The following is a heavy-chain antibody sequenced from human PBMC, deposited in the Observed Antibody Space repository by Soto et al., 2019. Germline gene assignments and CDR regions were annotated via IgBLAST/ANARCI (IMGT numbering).Heavy chain of an antibody. CDR3: ARDLPPDTAMVTIDY. J-gene: IGHJ4*02. V-gene: IGHV3-33*01. CDR1: GFTFSSYG. Sequence: GGSLRLSCAASGFTFSSYGMHWVRQAPGKGLEWVAVIWYDGSNKYYADSVKGRFTISRDNSKNTLYLQMNSLRAEDTAVYYCARDLPPDTAMVTIDYWGQGTLVTVSS. CDR2: IWYDGSNK. D-gene: IGHD5-18*01.